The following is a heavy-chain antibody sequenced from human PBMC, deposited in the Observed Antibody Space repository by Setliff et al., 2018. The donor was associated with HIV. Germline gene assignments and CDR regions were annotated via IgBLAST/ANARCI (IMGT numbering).Heavy chain of an antibody. CDR1: GFTFSSYA. CDR2: ISNSGYYT. Sequence: GGSLRLSCAASGFTFSSYAMSWVRQAPGKGLEWVSGISNSGYYTYYADSVKGRFTISRDNSKNTLYLQMNSLKSEDTAVYYCWYSERRQWLDYWGQGTLVTVSS. V-gene: IGHV3-23*01. D-gene: IGHD1-26*01. CDR3: WYSERRQWLDY. J-gene: IGHJ4*02.